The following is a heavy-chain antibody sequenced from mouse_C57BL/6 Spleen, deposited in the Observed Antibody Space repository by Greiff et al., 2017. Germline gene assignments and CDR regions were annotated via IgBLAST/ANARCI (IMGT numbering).Heavy chain of an antibody. D-gene: IGHD1-1*01. V-gene: IGHV2-6*03. Sequence: VKLMESGPGLVAPSQSLSITCTVSGFSLTSYGVHWVRQPPGKGLEWLVVIWSDGSTTYNSALKSRLSISKDNSKSQVFLKMNSLQTDDTAMYYCARTAVVGSSYAMDYWGQGTSVTVSS. J-gene: IGHJ4*01. CDR1: GFSLTSYG. CDR2: IWSDGST. CDR3: ARTAVVGSSYAMDY.